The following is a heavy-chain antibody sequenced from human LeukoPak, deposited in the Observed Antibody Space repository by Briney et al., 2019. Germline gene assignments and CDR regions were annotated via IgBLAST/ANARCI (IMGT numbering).Heavy chain of an antibody. V-gene: IGHV1-69*05. CDR3: ARDNGYSSSRRFDY. D-gene: IGHD6-13*01. Sequence: SVKVSCKASGGTFSSYAISWVRQAPGQGLEWMGGIIPIFGTANYAQRFQGRVTITTDESTSTAYMELSSLRSEDTAVYYCARDNGYSSSRRFDYWGQGTLVTVSS. CDR2: IIPIFGTA. J-gene: IGHJ4*02. CDR1: GGTFSSYA.